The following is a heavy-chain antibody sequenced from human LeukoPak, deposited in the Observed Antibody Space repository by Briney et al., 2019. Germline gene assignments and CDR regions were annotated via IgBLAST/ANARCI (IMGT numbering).Heavy chain of an antibody. CDR2: ISGSGGST. Sequence: PGGSLRLSCAASGFAFSSYAMSWVRQAPGKRLEWVSAISGSGGSTYYADSVKGRFTISRDNSKNTLYLQMNSLRAEDTAVYYCAKDHAVATFGEFDYWGQGTLVTVSS. J-gene: IGHJ4*02. CDR1: GFAFSSYA. V-gene: IGHV3-23*01. D-gene: IGHD6-19*01. CDR3: AKDHAVATFGEFDY.